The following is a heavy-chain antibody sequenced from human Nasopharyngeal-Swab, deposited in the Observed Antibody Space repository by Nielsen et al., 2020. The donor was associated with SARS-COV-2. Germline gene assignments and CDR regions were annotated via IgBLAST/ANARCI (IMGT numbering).Heavy chain of an antibody. J-gene: IGHJ3*02. D-gene: IGHD3-10*01. V-gene: IGHV3-23*01. Sequence: WIRQPPGKGLEWVSAISGSGASTYYADPVKGRFTISRDNSKNTLYLQMNSLRAEDTAVYYCAKDQLWFGELSPNAFDIWGQGTMVTVSS. CDR2: ISGSGAST. CDR3: AKDQLWFGELSPNAFDI.